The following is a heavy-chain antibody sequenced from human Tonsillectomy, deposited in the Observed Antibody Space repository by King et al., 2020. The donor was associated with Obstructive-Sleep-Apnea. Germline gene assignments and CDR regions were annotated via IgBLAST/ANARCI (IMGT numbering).Heavy chain of an antibody. CDR3: ATMVGYSSGGGYFDY. CDR2: IYSGGYT. CDR1: GFTVSSNY. Sequence: VQLVESGGGLVQPGGSLRLSCAASGFTVSSNYMSWVRQAPGKGLDWVSVIYSGGYTYYADSVKGRFTISRDNSKNTLYLQMNSLRAEDTAVYYCATMVGYSSGGGYFDYWGQGTLVTVSS. V-gene: IGHV3-66*01. J-gene: IGHJ4*02. D-gene: IGHD5-18*01.